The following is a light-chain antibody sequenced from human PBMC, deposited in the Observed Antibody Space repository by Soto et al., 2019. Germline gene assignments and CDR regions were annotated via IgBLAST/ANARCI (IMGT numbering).Light chain of an antibody. V-gene: IGLV2-8*01. CDR1: RDDVGGYNY. J-gene: IGLJ2*01. CDR2: EVT. Sequence: QSALTQRPSASGSPGQSVTLSCAGTRDDVGGYNYVSWYQHHPGKAPKLLIYEVTKRPSGVPDRFSGSKSGNTAYLTVSGLRAEDEALYYCSSYVVSNVVFFGGGTKLTVL. CDR3: SSYVVSNVVF.